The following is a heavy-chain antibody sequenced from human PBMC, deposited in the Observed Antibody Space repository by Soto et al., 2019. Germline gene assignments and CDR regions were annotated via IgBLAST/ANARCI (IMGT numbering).Heavy chain of an antibody. CDR2: IIPIFGTA. J-gene: IGHJ3*02. Sequence: SVKVSYKASGGTFSSYAISWVRQAPGQGLEWMGGIIPIFGTANYAQKFQGRVTITADESTSTAYMELSSLRSEDTAVYYCARDLKPSQPPRAFDIWGQGTMVTVSS. CDR3: ARDLKPSQPPRAFDI. V-gene: IGHV1-69*13. CDR1: GGTFSSYA.